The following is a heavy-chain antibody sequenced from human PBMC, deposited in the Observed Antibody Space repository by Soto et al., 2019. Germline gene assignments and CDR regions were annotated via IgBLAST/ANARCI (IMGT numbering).Heavy chain of an antibody. CDR1: GFTVSTYG. Sequence: QVQLVESGGGVVQPGRSLRLSCAVSGFTVSTYGMHWVRQAPGKGLEWVAVISRDGSNKYYADSVKGRFTISRDTSRNTLSLQMNSLRPEDTAVYYCAKDGWNFGSGSELDYWGQGTLVTVSS. CDR3: AKDGWNFGSGSELDY. J-gene: IGHJ4*02. V-gene: IGHV3-30*18. CDR2: ISRDGSNK. D-gene: IGHD3-10*01.